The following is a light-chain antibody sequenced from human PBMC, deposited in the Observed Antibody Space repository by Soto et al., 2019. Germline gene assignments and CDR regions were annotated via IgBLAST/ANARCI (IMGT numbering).Light chain of an antibody. J-gene: IGKJ2*01. CDR3: KQYSDWPPIT. V-gene: IGKV3-15*01. CDR2: GAS. CDR1: QSVSSN. Sequence: EIVMTQSPDTLSVSPGESATLSCTASQSVSSNLAWYQQKPGQAPRLLIYGASTRAAGIPPRFSGSGSGTEFTLAITSLQSEDFAIYYCKQYSDWPPITFGQGTKLES.